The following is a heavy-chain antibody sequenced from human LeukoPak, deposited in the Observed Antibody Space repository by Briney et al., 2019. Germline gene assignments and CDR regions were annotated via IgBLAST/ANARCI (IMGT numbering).Heavy chain of an antibody. D-gene: IGHD3/OR15-3a*01. CDR3: AKGGLGSPEAI. CDR2: ISGSGGST. CDR1: GFTFSSYA. V-gene: IGHV3-23*01. J-gene: IGHJ3*02. Sequence: GGSLRLSCAASGFTFSSYAMSWVRQAPGKGLEWVSAISGSGGSTYYADSVKGRFTISRDNSKNTLYLQMNSLRAEDTAAYYCAKGGLGSPEAIWGQGTMVTVSS.